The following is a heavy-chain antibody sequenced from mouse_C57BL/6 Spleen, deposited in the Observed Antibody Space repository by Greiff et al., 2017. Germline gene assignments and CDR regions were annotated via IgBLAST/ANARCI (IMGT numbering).Heavy chain of an antibody. CDR1: GYTFTSYW. CDR2: IYPGSGST. CDR3: ADTDPWYFDD. V-gene: IGHV1-55*01. J-gene: IGHJ1*03. D-gene: IGHD1-1*01. Sequence: QVQLKQPGAELVKPGASVKMSCKASGYTFTSYWITWVKQRPGQGLEWIGDIYPGSGSTNYNEKFKSKATMTVDTTSSKAYLRLSSLTSEDSAVYYCADTDPWYFDDWGTGTTVTVSS.